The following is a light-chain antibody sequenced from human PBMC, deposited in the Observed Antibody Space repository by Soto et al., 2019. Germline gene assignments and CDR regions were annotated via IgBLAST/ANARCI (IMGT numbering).Light chain of an antibody. V-gene: IGKV1-5*01. J-gene: IGKJ1*01. CDR3: QQYNHYWT. CDR2: DAS. Sequence: IQMTQSPSTLSASLGDRLIITCRASQSISSWLAWYQQKPGKAPKVLIYDASSLESGVPSRFSGSGSGTEFSLTISSLQPDDFATYYCQQYNHYWTFGQGTKVDI. CDR1: QSISSW.